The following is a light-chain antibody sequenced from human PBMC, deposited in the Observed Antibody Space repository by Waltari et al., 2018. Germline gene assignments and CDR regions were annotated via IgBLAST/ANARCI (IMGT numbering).Light chain of an antibody. CDR3: ATRDEGPTVV. V-gene: IGLV1-47*01. J-gene: IGLJ2*01. CDR2: LTH. Sequence: QSVLTQPPSASGTPGQSVTISCSGSISNIGTHYVYWYQQLPGTAPKLLSYLTHQRPAGVPDRFSAAKSGTSASLAIRGLRFEDEADYYWATRDEGPTVVFGGGTKLTVL. CDR1: ISNIGTHY.